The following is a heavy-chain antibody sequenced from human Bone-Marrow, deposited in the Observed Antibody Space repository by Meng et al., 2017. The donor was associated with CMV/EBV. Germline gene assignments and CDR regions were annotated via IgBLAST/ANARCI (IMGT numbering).Heavy chain of an antibody. D-gene: IGHD1-26*01. V-gene: IGHV3-15*01. J-gene: IGHJ4*02. CDR1: GFCFSDAW. CDR3: TTDQPKWELRRFAD. CDR2: IKSKTDGGTT. Sequence: GGSLRLSCAASGFCFSDAWMSWVRQAPGKGLEWVGRIKSKTDGGTTDYAAPVKGRFTIARDDSKNTMDLQMNSLKTKDTGVYYCTTDQPKWELRRFADWGPGKLVNVAS.